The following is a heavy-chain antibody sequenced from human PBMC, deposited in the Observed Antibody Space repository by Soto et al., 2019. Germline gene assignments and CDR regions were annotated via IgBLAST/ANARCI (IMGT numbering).Heavy chain of an antibody. Sequence: ASVKVSCKASGGTFSSYAISWVRQAPGQGLEWMGGIIPIFGTANYAQKFQGRVTITADKSTSTAYMELGSLRSEDTAVYYCATLVRIYDSSGYAYYFDYWGQGTLVTVSS. J-gene: IGHJ4*02. V-gene: IGHV1-69*06. CDR2: IIPIFGTA. D-gene: IGHD3-22*01. CDR1: GGTFSSYA. CDR3: ATLVRIYDSSGYAYYFDY.